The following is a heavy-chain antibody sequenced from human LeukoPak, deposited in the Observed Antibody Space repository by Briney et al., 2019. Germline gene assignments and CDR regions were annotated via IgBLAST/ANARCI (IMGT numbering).Heavy chain of an antibody. D-gene: IGHD3-3*01. J-gene: IGHJ4*02. Sequence: GGSLRLSCAASGFTFSSYWMSWVRQAPGKGLEWVANIKQDGSEKYYVDSVRGRFTISRDNAKNSLYLQMNSLRAEDTAVYYCASLNAIFGVVIEYWGQGTLVTVSS. V-gene: IGHV3-7*01. CDR3: ASLNAIFGVVIEY. CDR2: IKQDGSEK. CDR1: GFTFSSYW.